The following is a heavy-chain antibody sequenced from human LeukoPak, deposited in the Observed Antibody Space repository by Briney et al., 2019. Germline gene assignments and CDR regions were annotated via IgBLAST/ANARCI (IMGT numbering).Heavy chain of an antibody. Sequence: GASVKVSCKASGYTFTGYFIHWVRQAPGQGLEWMGWINTNTGNPTYAQGFTGRFVFSLDTSVSTAYLQISSLKAEDTAVYYCARDPRIWGEAYYYWGQGTLVTVSS. CDR1: GYTFTGYF. CDR2: INTNTGNP. J-gene: IGHJ4*02. V-gene: IGHV7-4-1*02. D-gene: IGHD3-16*01. CDR3: ARDPRIWGEAYYY.